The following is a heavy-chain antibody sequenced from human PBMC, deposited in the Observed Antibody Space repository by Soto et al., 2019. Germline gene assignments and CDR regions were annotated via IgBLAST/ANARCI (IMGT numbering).Heavy chain of an antibody. CDR2: IWYDGSNK. Sequence: HPGGSLRLSCAASGFTFSSYGMHWVRQAPGKGLEWVAVIWYDGSNKYYADSVKGRFTISRDNSKTTLYLQRHSLRAEDTAVYYCARDHNKWSDYYYYGMDVWGQGTTVTVSS. CDR3: ARDHNKWSDYYYYGMDV. D-gene: IGHD2-15*01. V-gene: IGHV3-33*01. CDR1: GFTFSSYG. J-gene: IGHJ6*02.